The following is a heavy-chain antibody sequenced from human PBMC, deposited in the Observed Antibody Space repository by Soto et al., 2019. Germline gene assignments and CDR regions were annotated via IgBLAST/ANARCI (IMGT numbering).Heavy chain of an antibody. D-gene: IGHD4-17*01. CDR2: VSGGADYT. CDR3: AKEGGDYNYYYLDV. Sequence: EVHLLESGGGLVQPGGSLRLSCAASGFTFSSCAMTWVRQAPGKGLEWVSEVSGGADYTYYADSVKGRFTISRDNSKNTRSLQMNSLRAEDTAVYYCAKEGGDYNYYYLDVWGKGTTVTVSS. CDR1: GFTFSSCA. V-gene: IGHV3-23*01. J-gene: IGHJ6*03.